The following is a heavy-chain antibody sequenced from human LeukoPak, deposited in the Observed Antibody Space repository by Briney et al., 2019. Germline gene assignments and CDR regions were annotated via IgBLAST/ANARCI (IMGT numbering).Heavy chain of an antibody. CDR1: GFTFSSYS. CDR2: ISSSSSYI. J-gene: IGHJ5*02. Sequence: GGSLRLSCAASGFTFSSYSMNWVRQAPGKGLEWVSSISSSSSYIYYADSVKGRFTISRDNAKNSLYLQMNSLRAEDTAVYYCARDGSGGYYRNWFDPWGQGTLVTVSS. CDR3: ARDGSGGYYRNWFDP. D-gene: IGHD3-22*01. V-gene: IGHV3-21*04.